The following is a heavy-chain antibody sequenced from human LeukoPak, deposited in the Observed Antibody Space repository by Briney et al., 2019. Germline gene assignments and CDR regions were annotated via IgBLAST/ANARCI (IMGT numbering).Heavy chain of an antibody. V-gene: IGHV4-59*12. J-gene: IGHJ5*02. CDR1: GGSISSYS. D-gene: IGHD4-23*01. CDR3: ARLRWRWFDP. CDR2: IYYNGST. Sequence: SETLSLTCTVSGGSISSYSWSWLRQPPRKGLEWIGNIYYNGSTKYNSSLKSRLTISVDTSKNQFSLKLSSVTAADTAVYYCARLRWRWFDPWGQGTLVTVSS.